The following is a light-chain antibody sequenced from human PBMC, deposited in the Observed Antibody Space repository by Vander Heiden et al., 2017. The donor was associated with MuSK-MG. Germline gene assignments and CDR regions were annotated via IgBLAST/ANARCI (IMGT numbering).Light chain of an antibody. J-gene: IGLJ2*01. CDR1: SSNIRAGYG. V-gene: IGLV1-40*01. Sequence: QSVLTQPPSVSGAPGPTVTISCTGTSSNIRAGYGLHWYQQHPGTAPKLIIYGYSSRPSGVPDRFSGSRSGTSASLAITGLRAEDEADYYCQSYDSSLSGSLFGGGTKLAVL. CDR3: QSYDSSLSGSL. CDR2: GYS.